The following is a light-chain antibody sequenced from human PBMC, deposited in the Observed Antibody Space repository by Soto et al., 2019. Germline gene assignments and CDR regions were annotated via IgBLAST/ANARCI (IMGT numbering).Light chain of an antibody. CDR1: SSDVGGYNY. CDR2: DVS. CDR3: SSYTTSSTVV. J-gene: IGLJ2*01. Sequence: QSALTQPASVSGSPGQSITISCTGTSSDVGGYNYVSWYQQHPGKAPNLTIYDVSNRPSGVSNRFSGSKSGNTASLTISGLQAEDEADYFCSSYTTSSTVVFGGGTKVTVL. V-gene: IGLV2-14*01.